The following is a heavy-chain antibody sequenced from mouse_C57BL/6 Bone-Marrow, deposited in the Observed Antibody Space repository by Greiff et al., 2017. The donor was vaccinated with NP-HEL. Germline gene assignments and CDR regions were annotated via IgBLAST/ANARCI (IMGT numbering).Heavy chain of an antibody. J-gene: IGHJ2*01. CDR2: IYPRSGNT. V-gene: IGHV1-81*01. Sequence: QVQLQQSGAELARPGASVKLSCKASGYTFTSYGISWVKQRTGQGLEWIGEIYPRSGNTYYNEKFKGKATLTADKSSSTAYMQLSSLTSEDSAVYYCARGPPYGHYFDYWGQGTTLTVSS. CDR1: GYTFTSYG. D-gene: IGHD1-1*02. CDR3: ARGPPYGHYFDY.